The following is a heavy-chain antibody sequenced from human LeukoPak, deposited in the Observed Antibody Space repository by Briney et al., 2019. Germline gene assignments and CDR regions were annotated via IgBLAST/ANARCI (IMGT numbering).Heavy chain of an antibody. D-gene: IGHD3-22*01. CDR1: GFTFSIFA. Sequence: GGSLRLSCAASGFTFSIFAMSWVRQAPGKGLQWVSSITSRGESTWYVDSVKGRFTITRDNSENTLYLQMHSLRAEDTAVYYCARDRPNYYGSDGHYYRRDGDYWGRGTLVSVSS. V-gene: IGHV3-23*01. CDR2: ITSRGEST. CDR3: ARDRPNYYGSDGHYYRRDGDY. J-gene: IGHJ4*02.